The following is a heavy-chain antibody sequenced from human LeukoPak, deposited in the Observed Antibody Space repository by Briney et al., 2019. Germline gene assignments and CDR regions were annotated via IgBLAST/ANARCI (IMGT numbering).Heavy chain of an antibody. J-gene: IGHJ4*02. CDR1: GFTFSSYW. D-gene: IGHD3-22*01. Sequence: GGSLRLSCAASGFTFSSYWMHWVRHAPGKGLVWVSRINSDGSSTSYADSVKGRFTISRDNAKNTLYLQMNSLRAEDTAVYYCARDWIKYYYDSSGYGTFDYWGQGTLVTVSS. CDR2: INSDGSST. V-gene: IGHV3-74*01. CDR3: ARDWIKYYYDSSGYGTFDY.